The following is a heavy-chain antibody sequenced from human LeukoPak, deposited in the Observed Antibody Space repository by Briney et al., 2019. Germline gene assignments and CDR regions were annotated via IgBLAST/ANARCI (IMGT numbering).Heavy chain of an antibody. J-gene: IGHJ4*02. CDR2: VSGSGCTP. CDR1: GFTFSNYV. Sequence: PGGSQTLSCAASGFTFSNYVMSWVRQAPGRGLEWVSGVSGSGCTPYYADSVKDRFTVSRDNSKNTVYLQINSLRAEDTVVYYCAGTRWELLYWGQGTLVTVSS. CDR3: AGTRWELLY. D-gene: IGHD1-26*01. V-gene: IGHV3-23*01.